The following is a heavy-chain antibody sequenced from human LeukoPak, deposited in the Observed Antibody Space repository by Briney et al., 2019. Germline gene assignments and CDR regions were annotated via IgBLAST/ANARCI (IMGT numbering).Heavy chain of an antibody. CDR2: IYYSGST. J-gene: IGHJ6*03. V-gene: IGHV4-59*01. CDR3: ARDYCSSTSCYWHYMDV. CDR1: GGSISSYY. D-gene: IGHD2-2*01. Sequence: SETLSLTCTVSGGSISSYYWSWIRQPPGKGLEWIGYIYYSGSTNYNPSLKSRVTISVDTSKNQFSLKLSSVTAADTAVYYCARDYCSSTSCYWHYMDVWGKGTTVTVSS.